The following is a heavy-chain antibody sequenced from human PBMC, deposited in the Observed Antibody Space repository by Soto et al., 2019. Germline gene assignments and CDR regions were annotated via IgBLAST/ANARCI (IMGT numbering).Heavy chain of an antibody. J-gene: IGHJ6*02. CDR2: IYYSGST. D-gene: IGHD2-2*01. CDR1: GGSISSGGYY. Sequence: QVQLQESGPGLVKPSQTLSLTCTVSGGSISSGGYYWSWIRQHPGKGLEWIGYIYYSGSTYYNPSLKSRVTISVDTSKNKFSLKLSSVTVADTAVYYCASILSGYCSSTSCLYYYGMDVWGQGTTVTVSS. V-gene: IGHV4-31*03. CDR3: ASILSGYCSSTSCLYYYGMDV.